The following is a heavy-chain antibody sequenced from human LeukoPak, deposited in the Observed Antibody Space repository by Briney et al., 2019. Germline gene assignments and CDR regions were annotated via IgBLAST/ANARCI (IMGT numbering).Heavy chain of an antibody. CDR1: GFTFSSYG. Sequence: GGSPRLSCAASGFTFSSYGMHWVRQAPGKGLEWVAVISYDGSNKHYVDSAKGRFTISRVNSKNTLYLQMNSLRAEDTAVYYCAKERGGDYRSMAVWGQGTPVTVSS. V-gene: IGHV3-30*18. CDR3: AKERGGDYRSMAV. J-gene: IGHJ6*02. CDR2: ISYDGSNK. D-gene: IGHD4-17*01.